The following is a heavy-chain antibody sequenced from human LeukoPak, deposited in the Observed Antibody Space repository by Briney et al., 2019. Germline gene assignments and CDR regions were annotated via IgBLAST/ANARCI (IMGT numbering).Heavy chain of an antibody. D-gene: IGHD3-3*01. Sequence: SETLSLTCTVSGGSISSYYWSWIRQPPGKGLEWIGYIYYSGSTNYNPSLKSRVTISVDTSKNQFSLKLSSVTAADTAVYCCARGITIFGVVFPLFDYWGQGTLVTVSS. J-gene: IGHJ4*02. CDR2: IYYSGST. CDR3: ARGITIFGVVFPLFDY. CDR1: GGSISSYY. V-gene: IGHV4-59*01.